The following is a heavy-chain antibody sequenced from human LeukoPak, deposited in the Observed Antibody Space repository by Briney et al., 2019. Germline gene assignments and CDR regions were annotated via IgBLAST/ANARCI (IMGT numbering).Heavy chain of an antibody. CDR2: IWYDGSQE. CDR1: GFTLSNHG. CDR3: ARDLAAARLDF. D-gene: IGHD6-6*01. V-gene: IGHV3-33*01. Sequence: PGGSLRLSCAASGFTLSNHGMHWVRQAPGKGLEWVANIWYDGSQEYYADTVKGRFTISRDISKNTLYLQMNSLRAEDTAVYYCARDLAAARLDFRGQGTLVTVSS. J-gene: IGHJ4*02.